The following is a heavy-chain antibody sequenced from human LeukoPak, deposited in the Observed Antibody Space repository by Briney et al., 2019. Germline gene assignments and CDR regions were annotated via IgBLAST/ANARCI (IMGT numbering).Heavy chain of an antibody. CDR2: IYSGGST. V-gene: IGHV3-66*01. Sequence: PGGSLRPSCAASGFTVSSNYMSWVRQAPGKGLEWVSVIYSGGSTYYADSVKGRFTISRDNSKNTLYLQMNSLRAEDTAVYYCARVVGATIIDYWGQGTLVTVSS. CDR1: GFTVSSNY. D-gene: IGHD1-26*01. J-gene: IGHJ4*02. CDR3: ARVVGATIIDY.